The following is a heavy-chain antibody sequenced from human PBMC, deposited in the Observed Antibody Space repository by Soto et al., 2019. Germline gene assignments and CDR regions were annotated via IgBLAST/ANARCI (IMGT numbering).Heavy chain of an antibody. V-gene: IGHV1-24*01. CDR1: GYTXTELS. CDR2: FDPEDGEE. Sequence: SXKVSFKVSGYTXTELSMQWVRQAPGKGLEWMGGFDPEDGEEMYAQKFQGRVTMTEDTSTDTAYMELSGLRSDDTGVYYCAHDIPLRLWGQGTLVTVSS. D-gene: IGHD3-9*01. CDR3: AHDIPLRL. J-gene: IGHJ4*02.